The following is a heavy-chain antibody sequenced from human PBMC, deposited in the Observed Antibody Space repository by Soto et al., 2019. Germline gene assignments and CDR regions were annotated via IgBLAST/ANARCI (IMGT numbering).Heavy chain of an antibody. Sequence: ASVKVSCKASGYTFTSSYMHWVRQAPEQGLEWMGIINPSGGSTSYAQKFQGRVTMTRDTSTSTVYMELSSLRSEDTAVYYCARDRYYYDTLFDIWGQGTMVTVSS. CDR2: INPSGGST. J-gene: IGHJ3*02. CDR1: GYTFTSSY. V-gene: IGHV1-46*01. CDR3: ARDRYYYDTLFDI. D-gene: IGHD3-22*01.